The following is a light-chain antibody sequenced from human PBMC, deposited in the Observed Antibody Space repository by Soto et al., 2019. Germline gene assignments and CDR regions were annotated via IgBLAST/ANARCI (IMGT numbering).Light chain of an antibody. Sequence: DIQMTQSPSTLPASVGDRVTVTCRSRQSIRSWLAWYQEKPGKAPKLLIYKASLLKSGVPSRFSGSASGTEFTLTISSLQTDDFATYYCQQYNSHPWAFGQGTKVDI. CDR3: QQYNSHPWA. J-gene: IGKJ1*01. CDR1: QSIRSW. V-gene: IGKV1-5*03. CDR2: KAS.